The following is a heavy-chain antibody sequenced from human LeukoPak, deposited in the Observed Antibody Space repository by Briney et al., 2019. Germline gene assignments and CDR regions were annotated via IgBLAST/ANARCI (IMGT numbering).Heavy chain of an antibody. V-gene: IGHV4-34*01. CDR1: GGSFSGYY. Sequence: SETLSLTCAVYGGSFSGYYWSWIRQPPGKGLEWIGEINHSGSTNYNPSLKSRVTISVDTSKNQFSLKLSSVTAADTAVYYCARDRGRGDYFDYWGQGTLVTVSS. CDR3: ARDRGRGDYFDY. D-gene: IGHD3-10*01. J-gene: IGHJ4*02. CDR2: INHSGST.